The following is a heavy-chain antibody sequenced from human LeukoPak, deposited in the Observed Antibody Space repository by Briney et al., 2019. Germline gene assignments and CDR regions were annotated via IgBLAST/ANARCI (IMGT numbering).Heavy chain of an antibody. Sequence: QTGGSLRLSCAASGFTFSNAWMSWVRQAPGKGLEWVGRIKSKTDGGTIDYAAPVKGRFTISRDDSRNTLYLQMDSLKIEDTAVYYCTTDRYYDNSELQFQHWGQGTLVTVSS. CDR2: IKSKTDGGTI. CDR3: TTDRYYDNSELQFQH. CDR1: GFTFSNAW. D-gene: IGHD3-22*01. J-gene: IGHJ1*01. V-gene: IGHV3-15*01.